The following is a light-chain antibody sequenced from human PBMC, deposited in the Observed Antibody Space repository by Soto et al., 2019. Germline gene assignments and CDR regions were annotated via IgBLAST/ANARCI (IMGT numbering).Light chain of an antibody. CDR1: TSDVGGYNH. CDR3: SSFTTSTTLI. J-gene: IGLJ2*01. Sequence: QSALTQPASVSGSPGQSITISCTGSTSDVGGYNHVSWYQQHPGKAPKLIIYEVSNRPSGVSNRFSGSKSGNTASLTVSGXXXXXXXXYXCSSFTTSTTLIFGGGTKLTVL. V-gene: IGLV2-14*01. CDR2: EVS.